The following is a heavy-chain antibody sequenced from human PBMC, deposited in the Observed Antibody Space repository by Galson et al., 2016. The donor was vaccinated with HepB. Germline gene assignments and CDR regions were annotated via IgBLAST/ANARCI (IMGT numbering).Heavy chain of an antibody. D-gene: IGHD2-8*01. CDR2: NSTSGRS. Sequence: TLSLTCTVSGDSIRNGYVYWSWIRQPAGKGLEWIGRNSTSGRSNHNPSLNSRVTIPLDMSKNEFSLELSSVTAADTALYYCARDNGKMDFDPWGQGILVTVSS. CDR3: ARDNGKMDFDP. CDR1: GDSIRNGYVY. V-gene: IGHV4-61*02. J-gene: IGHJ5*02.